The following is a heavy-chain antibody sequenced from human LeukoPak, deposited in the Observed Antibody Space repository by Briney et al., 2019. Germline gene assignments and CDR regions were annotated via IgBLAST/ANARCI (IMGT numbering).Heavy chain of an antibody. CDR1: GFIFSSYY. Sequence: GGSLRLSCEASGFIFSSYYMNWVRQAPGKGLEWVSCISSNSQYIYYADSVKGRFNISRDNTKNLLFLHMNSLRVEDTAVYYCARAASRSPRPFDPWGQGIMVTVSS. CDR3: ARAASRSPRPFDP. CDR2: ISSNSQYI. V-gene: IGHV3-21*06. J-gene: IGHJ5*02.